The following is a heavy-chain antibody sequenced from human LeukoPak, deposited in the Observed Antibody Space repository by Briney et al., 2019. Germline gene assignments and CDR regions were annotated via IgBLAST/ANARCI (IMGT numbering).Heavy chain of an antibody. CDR1: GYTFTSYA. J-gene: IGHJ6*02. CDR2: INTNTGNP. D-gene: IGHD6-13*01. V-gene: IGHV7-4-1*02. Sequence: ASVKASCKASGYTFTSYAMNWVRQAPGQGLEWMGWINTNTGNPTYAQGFTGRFVFSLDTSVSTAYLQISSLKAEDTAVYYCARDTYSSSWYWYGMDVWGQGTTVTVSS. CDR3: ARDTYSSSWYWYGMDV.